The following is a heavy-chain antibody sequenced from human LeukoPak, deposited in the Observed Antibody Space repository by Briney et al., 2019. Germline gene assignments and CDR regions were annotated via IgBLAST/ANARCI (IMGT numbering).Heavy chain of an antibody. CDR2: ISSSSSTI. D-gene: IGHD3-22*01. CDR1: GFTFSSYS. J-gene: IGHJ4*02. V-gene: IGHV3-48*01. CDR3: ARDASSGEFDY. Sequence: GGSLRLSCAASGFTFSSYSMNWVRQAPGKGLEWVSYISSSSSTIYYADSVKGRFTISRDNAKNSLYLQMNSPRAEDTAVYYCARDASSGEFDYWGQGTLVTVSS.